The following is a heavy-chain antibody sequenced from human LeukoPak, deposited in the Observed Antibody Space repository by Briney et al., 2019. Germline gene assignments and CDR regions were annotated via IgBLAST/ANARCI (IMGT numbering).Heavy chain of an antibody. CDR2: ISYDGSNK. J-gene: IGHJ4*02. CDR3: ASRHYDFGYY. D-gene: IGHD4-17*01. CDR1: GCSFSSYA. Sequence: GGSLRLSCAASGCSFSSYAMHWVRQAPGQGLEWVAVISYDGSNKYYAGSVKGRFTISRDNSKNTLYLQMNSLRAEDTAVYYCASRHYDFGYYWGQGTQVTVSS. V-gene: IGHV3-30-3*01.